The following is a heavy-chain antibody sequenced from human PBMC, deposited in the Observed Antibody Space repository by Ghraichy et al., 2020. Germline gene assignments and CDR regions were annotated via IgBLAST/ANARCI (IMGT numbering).Heavy chain of an antibody. D-gene: IGHD3-10*01. CDR2: INPSGDTP. CDR3: AVTYYYASGTYKG. CDR1: GDTFTNYY. J-gene: IGHJ4*02. V-gene: IGHV1-46*01. Sequence: ASVKVSCKASGDTFTNYYMHWVRQAPGQGLEWMGIINPSGDTPTYAQKFQDRVTMTTDMSTSTVYMELSSLRSEDTAVYYCAVTYYYASGTYKGWGQGTLVTVSS.